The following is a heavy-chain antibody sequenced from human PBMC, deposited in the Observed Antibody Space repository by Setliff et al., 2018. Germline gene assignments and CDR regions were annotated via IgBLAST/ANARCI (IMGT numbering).Heavy chain of an antibody. D-gene: IGHD3-10*01. CDR3: ARGRSLLWFGELSRPYYFDY. J-gene: IGHJ4*02. CDR2: IIPIFGTA. Sequence: ASVKVSCKASGGTFSSYAISWVRQAPGQGLEWMGGIIPIFGTANYAQKFQGRVTITTDESTSTAYMELSSLRSEDTAVYYCARGRSLLWFGELSRPYYFDYWGQGTLVTVS. CDR1: GGTFSSYA. V-gene: IGHV1-69*05.